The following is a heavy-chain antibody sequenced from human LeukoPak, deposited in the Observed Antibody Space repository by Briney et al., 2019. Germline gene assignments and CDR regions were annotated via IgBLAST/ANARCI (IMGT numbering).Heavy chain of an antibody. Sequence: GASVKVSCKASGGTFRSYAISWVRQAPGQGLEWMGGIIPIFGTANYAQTFQGRVTITADESTSTAYMELSSLRSEDTAVYYCARGKPFDYDILTGYYKGGYWFDPWGQGTLVTVSS. CDR1: GGTFRSYA. D-gene: IGHD3-9*01. V-gene: IGHV1-69*13. CDR2: IIPIFGTA. J-gene: IGHJ5*02. CDR3: ARGKPFDYDILTGYYKGGYWFDP.